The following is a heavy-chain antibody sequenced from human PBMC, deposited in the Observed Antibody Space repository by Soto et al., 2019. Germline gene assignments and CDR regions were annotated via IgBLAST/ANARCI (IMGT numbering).Heavy chain of an antibody. D-gene: IGHD5-12*01. J-gene: IGHJ4*02. CDR2: LYYGGNT. V-gene: IGHV4-59*02. CDR3: ATGRGGYAPPY. CDR1: GASVTTYY. Sequence: QVQLEESGPGLVKPSETLSLACSASGASVTTYYWTWIRQPPGKTLEWIGQLYYGGNTDYNPSLKGRGSFSVDTPKNQFSLNLAALTAADSAVYYGATGRGGYAPPYWRQRILVVVSS.